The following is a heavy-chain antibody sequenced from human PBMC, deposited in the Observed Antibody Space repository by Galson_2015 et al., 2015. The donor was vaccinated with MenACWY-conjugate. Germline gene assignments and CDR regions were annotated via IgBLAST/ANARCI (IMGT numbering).Heavy chain of an antibody. D-gene: IGHD3-3*01. V-gene: IGHV3-30*19. CDR3: ARDKEECRILEWLTTPYY. J-gene: IGHJ4*02. CDR2: ISYDGSNK. CDR1: GFTFRSYA. Sequence: SLRLSCAASGFTFRSYAMHWVRQAPGKGLEWVAVISYDGSNKYYADSVKGRFTISRDNSKNTLYLQMNSLRAEDTAVYYCARDKEECRILEWLTTPYYWGQGTLVTVSS.